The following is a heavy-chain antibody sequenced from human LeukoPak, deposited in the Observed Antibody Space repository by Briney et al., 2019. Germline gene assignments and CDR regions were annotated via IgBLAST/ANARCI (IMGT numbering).Heavy chain of an antibody. CDR1: GFTFSSYG. Sequence: GGAVRLSCAASGFTFSSYGMSWVRQAPGKGLEWVSAISGSGGSTYYADSVKGRFTISRDNSKNTLYLQMNSLRVEDTAVYYCANIRAWWSRKYYFDYWGQGTLVTVSS. D-gene: IGHD2-8*02. CDR3: ANIRAWWSRKYYFDY. CDR2: ISGSGGST. V-gene: IGHV3-23*01. J-gene: IGHJ4*02.